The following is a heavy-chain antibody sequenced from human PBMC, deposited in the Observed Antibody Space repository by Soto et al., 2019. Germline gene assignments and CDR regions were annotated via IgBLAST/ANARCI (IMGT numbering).Heavy chain of an antibody. Sequence: SVKVSCKASGGTFSSYAISWVRQAPGQGLEWMGGIIPIFGTANYAQKFQGRVTITADESTSTAYMELSSLRSEDTAVYYCARENTYYYASSGYYHYAFDIWGQGTMLTVSS. D-gene: IGHD3-22*01. CDR3: ARENTYYYASSGYYHYAFDI. CDR1: GGTFSSYA. CDR2: IIPIFGTA. V-gene: IGHV1-69*13. J-gene: IGHJ3*02.